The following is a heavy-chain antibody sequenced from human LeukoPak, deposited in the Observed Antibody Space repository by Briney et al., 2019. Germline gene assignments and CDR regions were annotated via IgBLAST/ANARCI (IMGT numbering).Heavy chain of an antibody. CDR2: IRYYGSNK. D-gene: IGHD6-6*01. CDR1: GFTFSSYG. J-gene: IGHJ3*02. Sequence: PGGSLRLSCAASGFTFSSYGMHWVRQAPGKGLEWVAFIRYYGSNKYYADSVKGRFTISSDNSKNTLYLQMNSLRAEDTAVYYCASSTGDKYSSSWGAFDIWGQGTMVTGSS. V-gene: IGHV3-30*02. CDR3: ASSTGDKYSSSWGAFDI.